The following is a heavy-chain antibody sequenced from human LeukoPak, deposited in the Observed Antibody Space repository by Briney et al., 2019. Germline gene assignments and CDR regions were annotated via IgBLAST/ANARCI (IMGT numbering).Heavy chain of an antibody. CDR1: GGSFSGYY. J-gene: IGHJ3*02. D-gene: IGHD6-19*01. CDR3: VGSIAVAKAFDI. Sequence: SETLSLTCAVYGGSFSGYYWSWIRQPPGKGLEWIGEINHSGSTNYNPSLKSRVTISVDTSKNQFSLKLSSVTAADTAVYYCVGSIAVAKAFDIWGQGTMVTVSS. CDR2: INHSGST. V-gene: IGHV4-34*01.